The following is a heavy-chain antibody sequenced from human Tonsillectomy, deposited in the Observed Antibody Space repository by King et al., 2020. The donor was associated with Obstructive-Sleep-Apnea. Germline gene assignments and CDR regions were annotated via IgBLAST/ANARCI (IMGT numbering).Heavy chain of an antibody. V-gene: IGHV3-30*02. CDR1: GCSFSSYG. CDR3: AKATAAAGTFADY. Sequence: VQLVQSGGGVVQPGGSLRLSCAASGCSFSSYGMHWVRQAPGKGLEWVAFLRDDGRNKYYADSVKGRFTISRDTSKKTLYLQMNSLRAEDTAVFYCAKATAAAGTFADYWGQGTLVTVSS. J-gene: IGHJ4*02. D-gene: IGHD6-13*01. CDR2: LRDDGRNK.